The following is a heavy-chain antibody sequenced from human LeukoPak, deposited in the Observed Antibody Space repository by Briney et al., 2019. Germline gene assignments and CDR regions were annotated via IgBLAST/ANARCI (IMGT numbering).Heavy chain of an antibody. CDR2: IIPIFGTA. CDR1: GGTFSSYA. J-gene: IGHJ3*02. D-gene: IGHD3-3*01. CDR3: ASSTYYDFWSRNDAFDI. Sequence: SVKVSCKASGGTFSSYAISWVRQAPGQGLEWMGGIIPIFGTANYAQKFQGRVTITTDESTSTAYMELSSLRSEDTAVYYCASSTYYDFWSRNDAFDIWGQGTTVTVSS. V-gene: IGHV1-69*05.